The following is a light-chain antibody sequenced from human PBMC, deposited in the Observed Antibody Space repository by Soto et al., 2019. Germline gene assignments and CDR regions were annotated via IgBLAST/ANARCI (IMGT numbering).Light chain of an antibody. Sequence: AIQMTQSPSSLSAAVGYRVTITCRASQGIRNDLGWYQQKPGKAPKLLIYAASSLQSGVPSRFSGSGSGTDFTLTISSLQSEDFAVYFCQQYADWPKTFGQGTKVDIK. CDR2: AAS. CDR3: QQYADWPKT. J-gene: IGKJ1*01. CDR1: QGIRND. V-gene: IGKV1-6*01.